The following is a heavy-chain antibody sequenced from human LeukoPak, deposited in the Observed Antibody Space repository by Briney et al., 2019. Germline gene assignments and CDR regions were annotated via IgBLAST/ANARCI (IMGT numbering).Heavy chain of an antibody. V-gene: IGHV3-66*02. Sequence: GGSLRLSCAASGFTVSSSYMSWVRQAPGKGLEWVSVIYSGGSTYYADSVKGRFTISRDNSKNTLYLQMNSLRAEDTAVYYCATEGQYYDSSGYPTWTFDSWGQGTLVTVSS. CDR3: ATEGQYYDSSGYPTWTFDS. J-gene: IGHJ4*02. CDR2: IYSGGST. D-gene: IGHD3-22*01. CDR1: GFTVSSSY.